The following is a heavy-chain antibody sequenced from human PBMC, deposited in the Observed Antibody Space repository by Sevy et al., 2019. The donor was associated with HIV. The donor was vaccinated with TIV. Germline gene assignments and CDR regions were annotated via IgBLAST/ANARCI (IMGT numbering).Heavy chain of an antibody. D-gene: IGHD4-17*01. CDR3: ARDGGTVTTPGYFDC. J-gene: IGHJ4*02. Sequence: SETLSLTCAVSGGSISSGAYSWNWIRQPPGKGLEWIGYIFHTGSTYCNPSLKSRVTISVDRSKNQFSLKLTSVTAADSAVYYCARDGGTVTTPGYFDCWGQGTLVTVSS. V-gene: IGHV4-30-2*01. CDR1: GGSISSGAYS. CDR2: IFHTGST.